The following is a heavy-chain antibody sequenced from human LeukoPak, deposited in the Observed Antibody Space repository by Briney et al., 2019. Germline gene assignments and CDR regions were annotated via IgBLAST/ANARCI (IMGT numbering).Heavy chain of an antibody. CDR2: ISSSSSYT. D-gene: IGHD3-22*01. Sequence: PGGSLRLSCAASGFTFSSYSMNWVRQAPGKGLEWVSSISSSSSYTYYADSVKGRFTISRDNAKNSLYLQMNSLRAEDTAVYYCARDSDYYDSSGYYYVPDYRGQGTLVTVSS. V-gene: IGHV3-21*01. J-gene: IGHJ4*02. CDR1: GFTFSSYS. CDR3: ARDSDYYDSSGYYYVPDY.